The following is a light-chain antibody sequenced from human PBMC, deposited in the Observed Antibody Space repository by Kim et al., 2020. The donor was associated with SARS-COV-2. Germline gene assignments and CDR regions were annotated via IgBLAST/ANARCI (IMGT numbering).Light chain of an antibody. CDR3: QKYNGAPWT. CDR1: QGISSN. V-gene: IGKV1-27*01. Sequence: ASVGDRVTITCRASQGISSNVAWYQQKPGDVPKLLIYDASALLSGVPSRCSGSGAETDFTLTISSLQPEDVATYYCQKYNGAPWTFGQGTKVDIK. J-gene: IGKJ1*01. CDR2: DAS.